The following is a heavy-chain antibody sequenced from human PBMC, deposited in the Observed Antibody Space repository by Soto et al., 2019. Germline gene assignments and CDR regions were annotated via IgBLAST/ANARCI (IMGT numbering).Heavy chain of an antibody. V-gene: IGHV3-23*01. J-gene: IGHJ6*02. CDR1: GFPFSTSA. CDR3: AKYSGSYPVYNGLSL. CDR2: ISASSDAA. D-gene: IGHD1-26*01. Sequence: EVQLLESGGGLVQPGGSLRLSCAASGFPFSTSAMNWVRQAPGKGLEWVSIISASSDAAYYAESVKGRFASSRDNSKNTLYLQMNSLRAEDTAVYSGAKYSGSYPVYNGLSLWGQGTTVTVS.